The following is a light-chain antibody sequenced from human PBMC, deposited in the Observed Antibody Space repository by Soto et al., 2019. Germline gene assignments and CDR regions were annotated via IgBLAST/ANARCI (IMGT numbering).Light chain of an antibody. V-gene: IGKV3-15*01. Sequence: DIVMTQSPATLSVSPGDRATLSCRASQSVDSNLAWYQQKPGQAPRLLIYSGSTRATGIPDRFSGNGSGTEFTLTISNLEPEDFAVYYCQQRSNWPITFGQGTRLEIK. J-gene: IGKJ5*01. CDR3: QQRSNWPIT. CDR1: QSVDSN. CDR2: SGS.